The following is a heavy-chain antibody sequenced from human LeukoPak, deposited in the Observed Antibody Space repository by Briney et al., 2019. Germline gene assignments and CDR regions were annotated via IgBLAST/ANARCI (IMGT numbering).Heavy chain of an antibody. CDR1: EFTLSNYW. Sequence: PGGSLRLSCAASEFTLSNYWMTWVRQTPGKGLEWVAVISYDGSNKYYADSVKGRFTISRDNSKNTLYLQMNSLRAEDTAVYYCARDGGGYDYWGQGTLVTVSS. D-gene: IGHD5-12*01. V-gene: IGHV3-30-3*01. CDR2: ISYDGSNK. CDR3: ARDGGGYDY. J-gene: IGHJ4*02.